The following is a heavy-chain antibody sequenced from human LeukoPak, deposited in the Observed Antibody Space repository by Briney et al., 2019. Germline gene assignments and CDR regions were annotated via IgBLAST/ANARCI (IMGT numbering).Heavy chain of an antibody. CDR2: ISYNGSRT. D-gene: IGHD2/OR15-2a*01. Sequence: GGTLRLSCAASGFTFRAYAMSWVRQPPGKGLEWVAAISYNGSRTYTADPVRGRITTSRDNTEDTVYLHMNILRAEDTAVYYWARDAQDYFGRTTSFDCWGQGTLLIVSS. CDR1: GFTFRAYA. V-gene: IGHV3-30*04. CDR3: ARDAQDYFGRTTSFDC. J-gene: IGHJ4*02.